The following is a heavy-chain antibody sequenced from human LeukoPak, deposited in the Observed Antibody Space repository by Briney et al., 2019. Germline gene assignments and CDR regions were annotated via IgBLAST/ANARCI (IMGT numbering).Heavy chain of an antibody. D-gene: IGHD6-13*01. CDR3: ARVVRYSSFLGGIDDY. J-gene: IGHJ4*02. CDR1: GFTFSSYA. CDR2: ISGSGGST. Sequence: GGSLRLSCAASGFTFSSYAMSWVRQAPGKGLEWVSVISGSGGSTYYADSVKGRFAISRDNAKQSLYLQMNSLRVEDTAIYYCARVVRYSSFLGGIDDYWGQGTLVTVSS. V-gene: IGHV3-23*01.